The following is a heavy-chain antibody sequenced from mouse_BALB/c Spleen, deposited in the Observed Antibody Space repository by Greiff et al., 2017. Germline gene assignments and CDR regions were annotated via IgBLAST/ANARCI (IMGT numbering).Heavy chain of an antibody. V-gene: IGHV1S135*01. J-gene: IGHJ3*01. CDR1: GYSFTSYY. CDR3: ARGGFAY. CDR2: IDPFNGGT. Sequence: EVQLQQSGPELMKPGASVKISCKASGYSFTSYYMHWVKQSHGKSLEWIGYIDPFNGGTSYNQKFKGKATLTVDKSSSTAYMQLKSLTSEDSAVYYCARGGFAYWGQGTLVTVSA.